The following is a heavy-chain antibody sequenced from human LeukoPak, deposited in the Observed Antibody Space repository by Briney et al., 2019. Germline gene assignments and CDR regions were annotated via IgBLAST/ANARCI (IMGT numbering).Heavy chain of an antibody. J-gene: IGHJ4*02. V-gene: IGHV3-23*01. CDR3: ARDLGNFGRGGSYFDS. CDR2: ISSGSESSAADYI. CDR1: GFTFSKHA. Sequence: PGGSLRLSCVASGFTFSKHAMSWVRQAPGGGLEWISFISSGSESSAADYIYYADSVKGRFTISRDDSKNTLYLQMNSLRAEDTAVYYCARDLGNFGRGGSYFDSWGQGTLVTVSS. D-gene: IGHD4-23*01.